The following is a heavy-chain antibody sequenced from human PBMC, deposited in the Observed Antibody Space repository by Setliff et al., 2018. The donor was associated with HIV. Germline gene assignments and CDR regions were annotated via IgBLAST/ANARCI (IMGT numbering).Heavy chain of an antibody. D-gene: IGHD1-26*01. Sequence: PGGSLRLSCAASGFTFSSYWMSWVRQAPGKGLEWVANIKQDGSEKYYVDSVKGRFTISRDNAKNSLYLQMNSLRAEDTAVYYCARGKRELLQSRGYYFDYWGQGTLVTVSS. V-gene: IGHV3-7*03. CDR3: ARGKRELLQSRGYYFDY. CDR1: GFTFSSYW. CDR2: IKQDGSEK. J-gene: IGHJ4*02.